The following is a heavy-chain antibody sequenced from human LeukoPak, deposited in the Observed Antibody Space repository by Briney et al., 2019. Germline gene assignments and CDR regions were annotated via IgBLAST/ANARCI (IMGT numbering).Heavy chain of an antibody. CDR2: IYYSGST. J-gene: IGHJ5*02. Sequence: PSETLSLTCTVSGGSISTSNYYWGWIRQPPGKGLEWIGYIYYSGSTNYNPSLKSRVTISVDTSKNQFSLKLSSVTAADTAVYYCARGSSGWSNWFDPWGQGTLVTVSS. V-gene: IGHV4-61*05. CDR1: GGSISTSNYY. CDR3: ARGSSGWSNWFDP. D-gene: IGHD6-19*01.